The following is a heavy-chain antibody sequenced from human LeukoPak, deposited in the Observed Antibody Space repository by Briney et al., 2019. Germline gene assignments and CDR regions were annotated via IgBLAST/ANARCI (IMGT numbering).Heavy chain of an antibody. Sequence: PSETLSLTCTVSGYSISSGYYWGWIRQPPGKGLEWIGYIYHSGSTYYNPSLKSRVTISVDRSKNQFSLKLSSVTAADTAVYYCASPLRGAPYAPFYNWGQGTMVTVSS. CDR3: ASPLRGAPYAPFYN. CDR1: GYSISSGYY. CDR2: IYHSGST. J-gene: IGHJ3*02. V-gene: IGHV4-38-2*02. D-gene: IGHD3-10*01.